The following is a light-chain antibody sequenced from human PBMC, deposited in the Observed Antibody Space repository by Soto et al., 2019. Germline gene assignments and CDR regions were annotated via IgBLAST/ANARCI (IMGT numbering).Light chain of an antibody. V-gene: IGKV2-30*01. CDR2: KVS. CDR3: MQGTHWPPT. CDR1: QSLVYSDGNTY. Sequence: DVVMTQSPLSLPVTLGQPASISCRSSQSLVYSDGNTYLNWFQQRPGQSPRRLIYKVSNRDSGVPDRFSGSGSGTDFTLKITRVEADDVRVYYCMQGTHWPPTFGQGTKVEIK. J-gene: IGKJ1*01.